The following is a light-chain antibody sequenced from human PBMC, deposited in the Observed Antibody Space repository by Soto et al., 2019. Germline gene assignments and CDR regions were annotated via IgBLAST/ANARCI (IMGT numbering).Light chain of an antibody. J-gene: IGLJ1*01. V-gene: IGLV2-11*01. CDR1: SSDVGGYNY. Sequence: QSALTQPRSVSGSPGQSVTISCTGTSSDVGGYNYVSWYQQHPGKAPKLMIYDVSKRPSGVPDRFSGSKSGNTASLTISGLQAEDEADYYCCSYAGSYIRYVFGTGTKLTVL. CDR3: CSYAGSYIRYV. CDR2: DVS.